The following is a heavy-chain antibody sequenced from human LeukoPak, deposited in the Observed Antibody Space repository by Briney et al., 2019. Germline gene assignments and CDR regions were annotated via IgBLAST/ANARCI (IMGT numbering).Heavy chain of an antibody. J-gene: IGHJ6*03. V-gene: IGHV1-18*01. CDR3: AKSVDTAMVPVGYYYYYYMDV. CDR2: ISAYNGNT. CDR1: GYTFTSYG. D-gene: IGHD5-18*01. Sequence: ASVKVSCKASGYTFTSYGISWVRQAPGQGLEWMGWISAYNGNTNYAQKLQGRVTMTTDTSTSTAYMELRSLRSDDTAVYYCAKSVDTAMVPVGYYYYYYMDVWGKGTTVTVSS.